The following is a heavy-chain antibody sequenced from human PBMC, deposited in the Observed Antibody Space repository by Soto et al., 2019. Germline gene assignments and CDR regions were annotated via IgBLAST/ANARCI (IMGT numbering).Heavy chain of an antibody. V-gene: IGHV3-48*03. CDR3: ARVPDYDFWSGYYTGPAYYGMDV. J-gene: IGHJ6*02. Sequence: GGSLRLSCAASEFTFSSYEMNWVRQAPGKGLEWVSYISSSGSTIYYADSVKGRFTISRDNAKNSLYLQMNSLRAEDTAVYYCARVPDYDFWSGYYTGPAYYGMDVWGQGTTVTVS. CDR1: EFTFSSYE. D-gene: IGHD3-3*01. CDR2: ISSSGSTI.